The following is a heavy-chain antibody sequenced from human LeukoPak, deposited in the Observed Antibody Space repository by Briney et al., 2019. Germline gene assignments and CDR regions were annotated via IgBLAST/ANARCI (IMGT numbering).Heavy chain of an antibody. J-gene: IGHJ4*02. CDR3: ARQDDKYGGDY. D-gene: IGHD3-22*01. Sequence: PGRSLRLSCATSGFTFSTYAMHWLRQAPGKGLEWVAVISFDGTDKYYADSVKGRFTISRDSSKNTLYLQMNSLRAEDSAVYYCARQDDKYGGDYWGQGTLVTVSS. CDR2: ISFDGTDK. V-gene: IGHV3-30*04. CDR1: GFTFSTYA.